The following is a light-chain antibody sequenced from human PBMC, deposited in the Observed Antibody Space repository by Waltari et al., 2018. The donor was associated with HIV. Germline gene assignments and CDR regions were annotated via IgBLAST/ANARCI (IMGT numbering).Light chain of an antibody. CDR3: KSSATRSTPCV. J-gene: IGLJ1*01. CDR2: DVT. Sequence: QSALTQPASVSGSPGQSITISCTGTDSDIGGHNSVAWYQQHPGKAPKLIIYDVTNRPSGVSNRFSGSKSGNSSSLTISGLQSEDEADYYCKSSATRSTPCVFGGGTKVTVL. CDR1: DSDIGGHNS. V-gene: IGLV2-14*01.